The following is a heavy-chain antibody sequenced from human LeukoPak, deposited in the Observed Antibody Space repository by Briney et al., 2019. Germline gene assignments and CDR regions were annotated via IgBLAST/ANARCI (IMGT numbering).Heavy chain of an antibody. Sequence: WASVKVSCKASGYTFTGYYMHWVRQAPGQGLEWMGWINPNSGNTGYAQKFQGRVTITADKSTSTAYMELSSLRSEDTAVYYCARDRGYYDSSGYYYFDYWGQGTLVTVSS. CDR2: INPNSGNT. V-gene: IGHV1-8*03. D-gene: IGHD3-22*01. CDR1: GYTFTGYY. CDR3: ARDRGYYDSSGYYYFDY. J-gene: IGHJ4*02.